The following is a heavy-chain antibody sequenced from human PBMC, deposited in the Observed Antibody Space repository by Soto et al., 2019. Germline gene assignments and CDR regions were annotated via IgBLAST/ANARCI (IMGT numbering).Heavy chain of an antibody. V-gene: IGHV4-31*03. CDR2: IYYSGST. J-gene: IGHJ4*02. CDR1: GGSISSGGYY. Sequence: SATLSLTCTVSGGSISSGGYYWSWIRQHPGKGLEWIGYIYYSGSTYYNPSLKSRVTISVDTSKNQFSLKLSSVTAAGTAVYYCARYSSGWYRFDYWGQGTLVTVSS. CDR3: ARYSSGWYRFDY. D-gene: IGHD6-19*01.